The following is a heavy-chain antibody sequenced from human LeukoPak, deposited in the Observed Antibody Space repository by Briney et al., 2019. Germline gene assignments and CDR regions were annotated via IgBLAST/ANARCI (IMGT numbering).Heavy chain of an antibody. CDR3: ARQVETPGPFDY. V-gene: IGHV4-39*01. Sequence: PETLSLTCTVSGGSISSSSYYWGWIRQPPGKGLEWIVTIFYTGNTYYNPSLKTRVTISVDTSKNQFSLNLYSVTAADTAVYYCARQVETPGPFDYWGQGALVTVSS. CDR2: IFYTGNT. J-gene: IGHJ4*02. CDR1: GGSISSSSYY.